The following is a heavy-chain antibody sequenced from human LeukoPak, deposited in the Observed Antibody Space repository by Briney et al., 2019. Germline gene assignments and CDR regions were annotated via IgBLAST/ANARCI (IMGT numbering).Heavy chain of an antibody. CDR1: GGSISGYY. Sequence: SETLSLTCTVSGGSISGYYWSWIRQPPGKGLEWIGYIYYSGSTSYNPSLKSRVTISVDTSKNQFSLKLSSVTAADTAVYYCARVNSGYDYYYYYYMDVWGKGTTVTVSS. J-gene: IGHJ6*03. CDR3: ARVNSGYDYYYYYYMDV. CDR2: IYYSGST. D-gene: IGHD5-12*01. V-gene: IGHV4-59*01.